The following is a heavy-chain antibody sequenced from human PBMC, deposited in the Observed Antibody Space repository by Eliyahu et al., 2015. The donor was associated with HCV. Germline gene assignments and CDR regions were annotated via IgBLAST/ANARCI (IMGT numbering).Heavy chain of an antibody. CDR1: GFTFSNCA. J-gene: IGHJ6*02. Sequence: EVQLLESGGGLVQPGGSLRLSCAASGFTFSNCAMSWVRQAPGKGLEWVSGISGSGAGTYYADSVKGRFTISRDNAKNTLNLQMNSLRAEDTAVYYCAKAVDWKDYYYYGMDVWGQGTTVTVSS. D-gene: IGHD1-1*01. CDR3: AKAVDWKDYYYYGMDV. CDR2: ISGSGAGT. V-gene: IGHV3-23*01.